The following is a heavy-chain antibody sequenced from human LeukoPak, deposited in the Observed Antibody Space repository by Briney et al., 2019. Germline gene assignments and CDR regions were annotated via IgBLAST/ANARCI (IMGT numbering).Heavy chain of an antibody. CDR2: ISYDGSNK. J-gene: IGHJ4*02. D-gene: IGHD6-19*01. CDR3: ALVIAVAGTFDY. V-gene: IGHV3-30-3*01. CDR1: GFTFSSYA. Sequence: GGSLRLSCAASGFTFSSYAVHWVRQAPGKGLEWVAVISYDGSNKYYADSVKGRFTISRDNSKNTLYLQMNSLRAEDTAVYYCALVIAVAGTFDYWGQGTLVTVSS.